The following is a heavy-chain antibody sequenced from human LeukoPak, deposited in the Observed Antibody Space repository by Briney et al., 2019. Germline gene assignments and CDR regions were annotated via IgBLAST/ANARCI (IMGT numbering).Heavy chain of an antibody. CDR3: ARAGAPVGFDY. D-gene: IGHD1-26*01. CDR1: GGSFSGYY. CDR2: INHSGST. J-gene: IGHJ4*02. V-gene: IGHV4-34*01. Sequence: SETLSLTCAVYGGSFSGYYWSWIRQPPGKGLEWIGEINHSGSTNYNPSLKSRVTISVDTSKNQFSLKLSSVTAADTAVYYCARAGAPVGFDYWGQGTLVTVSS.